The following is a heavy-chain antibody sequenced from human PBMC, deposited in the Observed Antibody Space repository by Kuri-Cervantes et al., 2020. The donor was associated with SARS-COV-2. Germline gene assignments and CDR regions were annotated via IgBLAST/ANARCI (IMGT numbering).Heavy chain of an antibody. CDR3: ARDGTSRRIDY. J-gene: IGHJ4*02. V-gene: IGHV3-23*01. CDR2: ISGSGGST. D-gene: IGHD6-13*01. CDR1: GFTFSSYA. Sequence: GESLKISCAASGFTFSSYAMSWVRQAPGKGLEWVSAISGSGGSTYYADPVKGRFTISRDNSKNTLYLQMNSLRAEDTAVYYCARDGTSRRIDYWGQGTLVTVSS.